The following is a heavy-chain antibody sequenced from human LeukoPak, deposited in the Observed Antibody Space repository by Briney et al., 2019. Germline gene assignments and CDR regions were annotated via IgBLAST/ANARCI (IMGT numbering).Heavy chain of an antibody. D-gene: IGHD2-2*01. Sequence: GGSLRLSCAASGFTFSNAWMSWVRQAPGKGLEWVANIKQDGSEKNYVDSAKGRFSISRDNARNSLFLQMNSLRAEDTAVYYCATAQGVVGGGQGTLVTVSS. CDR1: GFTFSNAW. CDR2: IKQDGSEK. V-gene: IGHV3-7*03. J-gene: IGHJ4*02. CDR3: ATAQGVVG.